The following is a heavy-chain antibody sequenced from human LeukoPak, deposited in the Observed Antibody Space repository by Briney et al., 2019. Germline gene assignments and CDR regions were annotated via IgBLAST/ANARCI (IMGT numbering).Heavy chain of an antibody. Sequence: PSETLSLTCTVSGGSISSYYWSWIRQPPGKGLEWIGDIYYSGSTNYNPSLKSRVTISVDTSKNQFSLKLSSVTAADTAVYYCARMIREYYYDSSGYYAIDYWGQGTLVTVSS. V-gene: IGHV4-59*08. D-gene: IGHD3-22*01. CDR2: IYYSGST. J-gene: IGHJ4*02. CDR1: GGSISSYY. CDR3: ARMIREYYYDSSGYYAIDY.